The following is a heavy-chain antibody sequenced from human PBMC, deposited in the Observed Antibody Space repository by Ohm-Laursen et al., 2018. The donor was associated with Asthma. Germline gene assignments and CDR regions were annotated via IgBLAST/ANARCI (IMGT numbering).Heavy chain of an antibody. J-gene: IGHJ2*01. Sequence: SETLSLTCTVSGGSVSSGSYYWSWIRQPPGKGLEWIGYIYYSGSTNYNPSLKSRVTISVDTSKNQFSLKLSPVTAADTAVYYCARNIAVAGTDWYFDLWGRGTLVTVSS. V-gene: IGHV4-61*01. CDR1: GGSVSSGSYY. D-gene: IGHD6-19*01. CDR3: ARNIAVAGTDWYFDL. CDR2: IYYSGST.